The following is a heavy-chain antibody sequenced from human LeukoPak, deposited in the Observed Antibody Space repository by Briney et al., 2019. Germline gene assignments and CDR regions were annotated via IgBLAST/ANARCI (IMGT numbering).Heavy chain of an antibody. CDR1: GYTFTGYY. V-gene: IGHV1-2*02. D-gene: IGHD6-6*01. CDR3: ARALKSFAGSSSQGY. J-gene: IGHJ4*02. CDR2: INPNSGGT. Sequence: GASVKVSCKASGYTFTGYYMHWVRQAPGQGLEWMGWINPNSGGTNYAQKFQGRVTMTRDTSISTAYMELSRLRSDGTAVYYCARALKSFAGSSSQGYWGQGTLVTVSS.